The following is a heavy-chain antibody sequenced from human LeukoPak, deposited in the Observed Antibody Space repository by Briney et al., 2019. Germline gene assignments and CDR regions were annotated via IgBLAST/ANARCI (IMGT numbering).Heavy chain of an antibody. Sequence: GGSLRLSCAASGFSFSGFGMNWVRQAPGKGLEWISYIGSSGSAGGNIYYAVSVKGRFTVSRDNAKDSLFLQMNSLQDADTAVYYCARAPTPYFTYYMDVWGKGTTVSVSS. CDR3: ARAPTPYFTYYMDV. V-gene: IGHV3-48*02. D-gene: IGHD2-21*01. CDR2: IGSSGSAGGNI. CDR1: GFSFSGFG. J-gene: IGHJ6*03.